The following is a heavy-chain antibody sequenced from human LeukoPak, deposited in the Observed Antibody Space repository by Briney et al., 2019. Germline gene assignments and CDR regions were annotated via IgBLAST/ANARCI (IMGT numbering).Heavy chain of an antibody. D-gene: IGHD6-19*01. CDR1: GYTFTSYG. J-gene: IGHJ6*03. Sequence: ASVKVSCKASGYTFTSYGISWVRQAPGQGLEWMGWISAYNGNTNYAQEPQGRVTMTTDTSTSTAYMELRSLRSDDTAVYYCAXYXYSGWYLPYYYYYMDVWGKGTTVTVSS. CDR2: ISAYNGNT. CDR3: AXYXYSGWYLPYYYYYMDV. V-gene: IGHV1-18*01.